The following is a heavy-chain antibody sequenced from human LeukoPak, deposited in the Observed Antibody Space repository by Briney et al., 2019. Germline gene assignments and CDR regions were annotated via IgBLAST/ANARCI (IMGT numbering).Heavy chain of an antibody. CDR3: ARATTDTSYYYDSSSYYYSWDY. Sequence: PSETLSLTCTVSGGSISSSSYYWGWIRQPPGKGLEWIGSIYYSGSTYHNSSLKSRVTISVDTSKNQFSLKLSSVTAADTAVYYCARATTDTSYYYDSSSYYYSWDYWGQGTLVTVSS. J-gene: IGHJ4*02. CDR1: GGSISSSSYY. D-gene: IGHD3-22*01. CDR2: IYYSGST. V-gene: IGHV4-39*07.